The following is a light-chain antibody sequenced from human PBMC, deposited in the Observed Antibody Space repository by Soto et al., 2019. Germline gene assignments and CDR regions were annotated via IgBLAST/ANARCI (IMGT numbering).Light chain of an antibody. CDR2: GTS. Sequence: ETVMTQSPATLSVSPGERATLSCRASQSVSSNLAWYQQKPGQAPRLLIYGTSTRSTGIPARCSGSRSERDYTLTIISLPSEELAVYYDQHYNNWPITFGQGTRLEIK. CDR1: QSVSSN. J-gene: IGKJ5*01. CDR3: QHYNNWPIT. V-gene: IGKV3-15*01.